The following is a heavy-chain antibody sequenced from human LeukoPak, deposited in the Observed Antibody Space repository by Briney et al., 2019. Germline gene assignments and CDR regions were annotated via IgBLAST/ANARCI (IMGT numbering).Heavy chain of an antibody. V-gene: IGHV4-61*02. Sequence: SETLSLTCTVSGNSISSGDNYWSWIRQPAGKGLEWIGRIYTSGSTNYNPSLKSRVTISGDTSKNQLSLRLSSVTAADTAVYYCARASYSYDINGWVPFDYWGQGTLVTVSS. J-gene: IGHJ4*02. D-gene: IGHD3-22*01. CDR3: ARASYSYDINGWVPFDY. CDR1: GNSISSGDNY. CDR2: IYTSGST.